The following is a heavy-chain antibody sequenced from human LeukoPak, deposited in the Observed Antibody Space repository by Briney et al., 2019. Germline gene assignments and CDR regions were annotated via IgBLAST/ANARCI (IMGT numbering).Heavy chain of an antibody. CDR1: GYTLTELS. J-gene: IGHJ4*02. D-gene: IGHD1-26*01. Sequence: GASVKVSCKVSGYTLTELSMHWVRQAPGKGLEWMGGFDPEDGETIYAQKFQGRVTMTEDTSTDTAYMELSSLRSEDTAVYYCARGYQWELLGEDYFDYWGQGTLVTVSS. CDR3: ARGYQWELLGEDYFDY. CDR2: FDPEDGET. V-gene: IGHV1-24*01.